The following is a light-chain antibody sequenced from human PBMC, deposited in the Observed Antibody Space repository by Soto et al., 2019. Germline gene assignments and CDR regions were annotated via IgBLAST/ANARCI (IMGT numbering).Light chain of an antibody. CDR1: QSVSSN. CDR3: QRYNNWPLT. V-gene: IGKV3-15*01. CDR2: DSS. J-gene: IGKJ4*01. Sequence: EIVMTQSPATLSVSPGERATLSCRASQSVSSNLAWYQQKPGQAPRPLIYDSSTRATGIPARFSGSGSGTEFTLTINGLQSEDFAVYYCQRYNNWPLTFGGGTKVDIK.